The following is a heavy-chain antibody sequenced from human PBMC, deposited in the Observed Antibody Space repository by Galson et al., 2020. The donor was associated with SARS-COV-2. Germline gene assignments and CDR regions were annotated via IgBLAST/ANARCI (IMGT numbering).Heavy chain of an antibody. CDR3: AHSGVGGYCSGGSCPPFFDY. CDR2: IYWDDDK. Sequence: SGPTLVKPTQTLTLTCTFSGFSLSTSGVGVGWIRQPPGKALEWLALIYWDDDKCYSPSLKSRLTITKDTSKNQVVLTMTNMDPVDTATYYCAHSGVGGYCSGGSCPPFFDYWGQGSLVTVSS. CDR1: GFSLSTSGVG. V-gene: IGHV2-5*02. D-gene: IGHD2-15*01. J-gene: IGHJ4*02.